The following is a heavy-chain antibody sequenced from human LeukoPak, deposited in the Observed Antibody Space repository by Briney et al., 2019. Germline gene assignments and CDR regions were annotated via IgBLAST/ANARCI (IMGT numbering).Heavy chain of an antibody. D-gene: IGHD6-6*01. J-gene: IGHJ4*02. CDR3: ASLGSSSWDY. CDR1: GYTFSGYY. Sequence: ASVKVSCKASGYTFSGYYIYWVRQAPGQGLEWMGWINPKSGGTNYAQKFQGRVTMTRDTSISTAYMELSRLRSDDTAVYYCASLGSSSWDYWGQGTLVTVSS. CDR2: INPKSGGT. V-gene: IGHV1-2*02.